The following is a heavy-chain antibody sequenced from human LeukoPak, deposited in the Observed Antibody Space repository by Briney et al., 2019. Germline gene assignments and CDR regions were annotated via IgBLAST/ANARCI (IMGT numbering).Heavy chain of an antibody. CDR1: GYTFTGYY. Sequence: ASVKVSCKASGYTFTGYYMHWVRQPPAQGLEWMGWINPNSGGTNYAQKFQGRVTMTRDTSISTAYMELSRLRSDDTAVYYCAFGIQLWLRGARGAFGIWGQGTMVTVSS. V-gene: IGHV1-2*02. CDR2: INPNSGGT. J-gene: IGHJ3*02. D-gene: IGHD5-18*01. CDR3: AFGIQLWLRGARGAFGI.